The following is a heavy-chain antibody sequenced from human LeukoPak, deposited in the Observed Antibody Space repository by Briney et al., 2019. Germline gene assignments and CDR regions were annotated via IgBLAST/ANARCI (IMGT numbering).Heavy chain of an antibody. J-gene: IGHJ3*02. V-gene: IGHV1-69*13. CDR2: IIPIFGTA. CDR3: ASAIGAHDAFDI. CDR1: GGTFSSYA. Sequence: SVKVSCKASGGTFSSYAISWVRQALGQGLEWMGGIIPIFGTANYAQKFQGRVTITADESTSTAYMELSSLRSEDTAVYYCASAIGAHDAFDIWGQGTMVTVSS. D-gene: IGHD3-16*01.